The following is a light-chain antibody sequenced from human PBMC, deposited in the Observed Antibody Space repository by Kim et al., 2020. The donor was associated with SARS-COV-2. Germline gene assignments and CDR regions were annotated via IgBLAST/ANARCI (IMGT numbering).Light chain of an antibody. V-gene: IGLV1-47*01. CDR2: RNN. CDR3: ATWDDSLSAYV. J-gene: IGLJ1*01. CDR1: YSNIRSNY. Sequence: GQRVTISCSGSYSNIRSNYVYWYQQLSGTAPKLLIYRNNQRPSWVPDRFSGSKSGTSASLAISGLRPDDEADYYCATWDDSLSAYVFGTGTKVTVL.